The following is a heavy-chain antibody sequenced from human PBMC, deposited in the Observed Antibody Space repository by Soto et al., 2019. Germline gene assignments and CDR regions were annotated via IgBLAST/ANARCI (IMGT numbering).Heavy chain of an antibody. Sequence: SVKVSCKASGGTFSSYAISWVRQAPGQGLEWMGGIIPIFGTANYAQKFQGRVTITADESTSTAYMELSSLRSEDTAVYYCATWAHGDPPPIYYYYGMDVWGQGTTVTVSS. V-gene: IGHV1-69*13. D-gene: IGHD4-17*01. J-gene: IGHJ6*02. CDR2: IIPIFGTA. CDR1: GGTFSSYA. CDR3: ATWAHGDPPPIYYYYGMDV.